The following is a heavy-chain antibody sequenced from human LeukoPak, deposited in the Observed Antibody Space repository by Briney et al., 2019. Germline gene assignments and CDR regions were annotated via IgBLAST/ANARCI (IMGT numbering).Heavy chain of an antibody. J-gene: IGHJ4*02. D-gene: IGHD3-3*01. CDR1: GFTFSSYA. CDR2: ISYDGSNK. CDR3: ASEIIFGSFDY. Sequence: GRSLRLSCAASGFTFSSYAMHWVRQAPGKGLEWVAVISYDGSNKYYADSVKGRFTISRDNSKNTLYLQMNRLRAEDTAVYYCASEIIFGSFDYWGQGTLVTVSS. V-gene: IGHV3-30*04.